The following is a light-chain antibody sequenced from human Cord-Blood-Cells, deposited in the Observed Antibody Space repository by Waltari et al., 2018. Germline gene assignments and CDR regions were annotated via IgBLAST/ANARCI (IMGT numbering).Light chain of an antibody. Sequence: QSALTQPASVSGSPGQSITLSSPGTSSDVGGYTYVPWYQHHPGKAPKLMIYEVSNRPSGVSNRFSGSKSGNTASLTISGLQAEDEADYYCSSYTSSSTLVFGGGTKLTVL. CDR2: EVS. J-gene: IGLJ3*02. CDR3: SSYTSSSTLV. V-gene: IGLV2-14*01. CDR1: SSDVGGYTY.